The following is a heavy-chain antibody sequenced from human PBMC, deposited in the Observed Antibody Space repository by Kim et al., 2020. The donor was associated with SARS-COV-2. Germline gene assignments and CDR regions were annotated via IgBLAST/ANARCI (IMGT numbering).Heavy chain of an antibody. V-gene: IGHV1-46*01. CDR1: GYTFTSYF. D-gene: IGHD2-2*01. CDR2: INPNGGGT. J-gene: IGHJ4*02. Sequence: ASVKVSCKASGYTFTSYFMHWVRQAPGQGLEWMGIINPNGGGTTYAQNFQGRVTMTRDTSSSTVYMELSSLRSEDTAVYYCATGRPAVTDYWGQGTLVTVSS. CDR3: ATGRPAVTDY.